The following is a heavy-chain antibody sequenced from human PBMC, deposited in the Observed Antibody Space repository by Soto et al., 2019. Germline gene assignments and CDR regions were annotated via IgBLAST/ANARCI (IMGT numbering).Heavy chain of an antibody. V-gene: IGHV1-3*01. CDR2: FDAGDGNT. J-gene: IGHJ3*02. CDR3: ATTFAVRSGSRAFDI. D-gene: IGHD3-3*01. Sequence: ASVTVSCQASGYTITSYPMHWVRHAPGKGLEWMGGFDAGDGNTKYSQKFQGRVTMTGDTSANTAYMELSSLRSEDTAVYYCATTFAVRSGSRAFDIWGQGTMVTVS. CDR1: GYTITSYP.